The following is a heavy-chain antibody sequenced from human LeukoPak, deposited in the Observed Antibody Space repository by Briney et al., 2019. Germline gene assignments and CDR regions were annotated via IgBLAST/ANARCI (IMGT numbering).Heavy chain of an antibody. V-gene: IGHV4-39*07. J-gene: IGHJ4*02. CDR1: GGSISSSSYY. CDR3: ARVWFGALDY. D-gene: IGHD3-10*01. CDR2: IYYSGST. Sequence: SETLSLTCTVSGGSISSSSYYWGWIRQPPGKGLEWIGSIYYSGSTYYNPSLKSRVTISVDKSKNQFSLKLSSVTAADTAVYYCARVWFGALDYWGQGTLVTVSS.